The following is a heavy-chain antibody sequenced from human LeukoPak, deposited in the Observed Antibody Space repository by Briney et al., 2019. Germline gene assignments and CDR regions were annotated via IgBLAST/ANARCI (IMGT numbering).Heavy chain of an antibody. CDR2: ISGSGGST. D-gene: IGHD4-17*01. CDR3: ATRTTVTPSY. CDR1: GLTFSSYA. V-gene: IGHV3-23*01. Sequence: GGSLRLSCVVSGLTFSSYAMSWVRQAPGKGLEWVSAISGSGGSTYYADSVKGRFTISRDNSKNTLYLQMNSLRAEDTAVYYCATRTTVTPSYWGQGTLVTVSS. J-gene: IGHJ4*02.